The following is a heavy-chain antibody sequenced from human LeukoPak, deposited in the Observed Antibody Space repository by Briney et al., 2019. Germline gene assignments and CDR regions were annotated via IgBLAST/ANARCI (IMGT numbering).Heavy chain of an antibody. CDR2: ISYDGSNK. Sequence: GGSLRLSCAASGFTFSSYAMHWVRQAPGKGLEWVAVISYDGSNKYYADSVKGRFTISRDNSKNTLYLQMNSLRAEDTAVYYCATASPGGRSLPYYFDYWGQGTLVTVSS. CDR1: GFTFSSYA. D-gene: IGHD1-14*01. V-gene: IGHV3-30*04. CDR3: ATASPGGRSLPYYFDY. J-gene: IGHJ4*02.